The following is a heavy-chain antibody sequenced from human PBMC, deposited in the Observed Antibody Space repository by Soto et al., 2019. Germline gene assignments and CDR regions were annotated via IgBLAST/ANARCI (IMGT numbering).Heavy chain of an antibody. CDR2: IDPSDSYT. D-gene: IGHD6-6*01. V-gene: IGHV5-10-1*01. J-gene: IGHJ5*01. CDR3: SCSSIAAHWFDP. CDR1: GYSFTSYW. Sequence: GESLKIYCKGSGYSFTSYWISWVRQMPGKGLEWMGRIDPSDSYTNYSPSFQGHITISADKSISTAYLQWSSLKASDTAMYYCSCSSIAAHWFDPRGQGTPVPVSA.